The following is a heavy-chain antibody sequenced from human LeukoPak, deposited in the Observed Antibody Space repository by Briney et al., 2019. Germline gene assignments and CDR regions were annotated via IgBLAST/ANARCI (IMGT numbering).Heavy chain of an antibody. V-gene: IGHV3-7*03. D-gene: IGHD1-26*01. CDR2: IKQDGSEK. CDR1: GFTFNKYW. Sequence: GGSLRLSCVASGFTFNKYWMTWVRQAPGKGLEWVANIKQDGSEKYYVDSVKGRFTISRDNAKNSLYLQMNSLRAEDTAVYYCARDVNSGSWYYYYYGMDVWGQGTTVTVSS. J-gene: IGHJ6*02. CDR3: ARDVNSGSWYYYYYGMDV.